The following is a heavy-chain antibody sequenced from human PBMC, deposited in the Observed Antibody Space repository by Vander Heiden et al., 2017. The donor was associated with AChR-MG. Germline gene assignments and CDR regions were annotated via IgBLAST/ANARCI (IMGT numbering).Heavy chain of an antibody. CDR2: IKPDGSEE. J-gene: IGHJ4*02. Sequence: EVRLVESGGALVQPGGSLRLPCAASGLTFSSYWMTWIRQAPGKGLEWVANIKPDGSEEYYVDSVKGRFTISRDNAKNSLYLQMNSLRAEDTAVYFCVKGGRSSSWYWRFWGQGTPVTVSS. CDR3: VKGGRSSSWYWRF. CDR1: GLTFSSYW. D-gene: IGHD6-13*01. V-gene: IGHV3-7*01.